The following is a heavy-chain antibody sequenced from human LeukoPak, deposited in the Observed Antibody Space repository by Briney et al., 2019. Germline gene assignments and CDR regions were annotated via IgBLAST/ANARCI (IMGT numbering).Heavy chain of an antibody. Sequence: SVKVSCKASGGTFSSYAISWVRQAPGQGLEWMGRIIPILGIANYAQKFQGRVTITADKSTSTAYMELSSLRSEDTAVYYCARAEVNWNDGDYYYYGMDVWGQGTTVTVSS. CDR3: ARAEVNWNDGDYYYYGMDV. D-gene: IGHD1-1*01. CDR1: GGTFSSYA. V-gene: IGHV1-69*04. J-gene: IGHJ6*02. CDR2: IIPILGIA.